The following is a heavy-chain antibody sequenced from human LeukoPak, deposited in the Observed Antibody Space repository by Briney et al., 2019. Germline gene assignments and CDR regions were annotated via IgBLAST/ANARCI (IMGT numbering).Heavy chain of an antibody. CDR2: LTQFFRRT. D-gene: IGHD3-10*01. J-gene: IGHJ5*02. CDR1: GGSFRKYP. CDR3: ATSESGRSWDWFAP. Sequence: SVKVSCKASGGSFRKYPISWVRQAPGQGLEWMGGLTQFFRRTNYTQKFQGRLTITTDESSTTAYMELSDLRSDDTAVYYCATSESGRSWDWFAPWGQGTRVTVSS. V-gene: IGHV1-69*05.